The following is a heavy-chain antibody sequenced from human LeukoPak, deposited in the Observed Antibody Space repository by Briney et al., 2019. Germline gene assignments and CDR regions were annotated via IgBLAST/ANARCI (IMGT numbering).Heavy chain of an antibody. J-gene: IGHJ6*02. Sequence: ASVKVSCKASGYTFTGYYMHWVRHAPGQGLEWMGWINPNSGGTNYAQKFQGRVTMTRDTSISTAYMELSRLRSDDTAVYYCARVTPGAYYYGSGSRYGMDVWGQGTTVTVSS. D-gene: IGHD3-10*01. CDR3: ARVTPGAYYYGSGSRYGMDV. V-gene: IGHV1-2*02. CDR1: GYTFTGYY. CDR2: INPNSGGT.